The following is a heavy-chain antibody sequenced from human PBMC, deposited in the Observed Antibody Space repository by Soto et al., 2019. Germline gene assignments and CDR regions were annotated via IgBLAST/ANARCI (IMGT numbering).Heavy chain of an antibody. CDR1: GGSISSGDYY. CDR2: IYYSGST. J-gene: IGHJ6*02. V-gene: IGHV4-30-4*01. CDR3: AREDSSGYYWNGMDV. Sequence: PSETLSLTCTVSGGSISSGDYYWSWIRQPPGKGLEWIGYIYYSGSTCYNPSLKSRVTISVDTSKNQFSLKLSSVTAADTAVYYCAREDSSGYYWNGMDVWGQGTTVTVSS. D-gene: IGHD3-22*01.